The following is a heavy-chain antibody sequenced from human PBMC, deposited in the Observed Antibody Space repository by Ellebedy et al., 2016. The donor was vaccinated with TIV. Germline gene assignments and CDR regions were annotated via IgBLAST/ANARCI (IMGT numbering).Heavy chain of an antibody. Sequence: SETLSLXCTVSGDSINSYFWSWIRQPPGRGLEWIGYIYSSGRTNYNPSLKGRVTMSVDTSKNQFSLKLSSVTAADTAVYHCARIAARYYGMDVWGQGTTVTVSS. J-gene: IGHJ6*02. CDR2: IYSSGRT. V-gene: IGHV4-59*01. D-gene: IGHD6-6*01. CDR3: ARIAARYYGMDV. CDR1: GDSINSYF.